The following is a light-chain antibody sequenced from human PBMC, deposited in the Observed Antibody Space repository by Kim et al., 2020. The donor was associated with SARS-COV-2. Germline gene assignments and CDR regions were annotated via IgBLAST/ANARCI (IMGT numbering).Light chain of an antibody. CDR2: GAS. CDR3: QQYGTSPIT. V-gene: IGKV3-20*01. Sequence: EIVLTQSPDPLSLSPGERATLSCRASQSVSSSYLAWYQQKPGQAPRLLIYGASTRATGIPDRFSGSGSGTDFTLTISRLEPEDFVVYYCQQYGTSPITFGQGTRLEIK. J-gene: IGKJ5*01. CDR1: QSVSSSY.